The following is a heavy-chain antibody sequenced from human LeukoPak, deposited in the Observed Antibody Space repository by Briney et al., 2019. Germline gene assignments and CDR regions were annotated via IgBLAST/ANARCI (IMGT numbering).Heavy chain of an antibody. D-gene: IGHD5-18*01. CDR1: GDSVSSNSAA. CDR3: ARGGYSYGYTLYYYYGMDV. Sequence: SQTLSLTCAISGDSVSSNSAAWNWIRQSPSRGLEWLGRTYYRSKWYNDYAVSVKSRITINPDTSKNQFSLQLNSVTPEDTAVYYCARGGYSYGYTLYYYYGMDVWGQGTTVTVSS. CDR2: TYYRSKWYN. J-gene: IGHJ6*02. V-gene: IGHV6-1*01.